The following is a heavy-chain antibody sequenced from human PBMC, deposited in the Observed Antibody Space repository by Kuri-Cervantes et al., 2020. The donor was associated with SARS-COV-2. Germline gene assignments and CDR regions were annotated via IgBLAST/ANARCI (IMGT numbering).Heavy chain of an antibody. J-gene: IGHJ5*02. V-gene: IGHV5-51*01. CDR3: ALKPAPMIEGWFDP. CDR1: GYSFTSYW. D-gene: IGHD3-22*01. Sequence: KVSCKGSGYSFTSYWIGWVCQMPGKGLEWMGIIYPGDSDTRYSPSFQGQVTISADKSISTAYLQWSSLKASDTAMYYCALKPAPMIEGWFDPWGQGTLVTVSS. CDR2: IYPGDSDT.